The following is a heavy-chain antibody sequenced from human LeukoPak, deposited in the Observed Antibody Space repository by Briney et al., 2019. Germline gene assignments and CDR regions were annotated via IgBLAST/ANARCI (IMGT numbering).Heavy chain of an antibody. CDR2: IKSKTDGGTT. J-gene: IGHJ6*02. CDR1: GFTFSNAW. CDR3: TTDYDILTGPAPYYYYGMDV. Sequence: GGSIRLSCAASGFTFSNAWMSWVRQAAGKGLEWVGRIKSKTDGGTTDYAAPVKGRFTISRDESKNTLYLQMNSLNTEDTAVYYCTTDYDILTGPAPYYYYGMDVWGQGTTVTVSS. D-gene: IGHD3-9*01. V-gene: IGHV3-15*01.